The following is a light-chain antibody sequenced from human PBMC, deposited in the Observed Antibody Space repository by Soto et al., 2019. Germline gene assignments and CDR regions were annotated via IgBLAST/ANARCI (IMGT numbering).Light chain of an antibody. Sequence: QSALTQTPSASGSPGQSVTISCTGTSSDVGGYNYVSWYQQHPGKAPKLMIYEVSKRPSGVPDRFSGSKSGNTASLTVSGLQAEDEADYYCSSYAGSNNLVFSVGTNLTGL. V-gene: IGLV2-8*01. CDR2: EVS. CDR3: SSYAGSNNLV. J-gene: IGLJ2*01. CDR1: SSDVGGYNY.